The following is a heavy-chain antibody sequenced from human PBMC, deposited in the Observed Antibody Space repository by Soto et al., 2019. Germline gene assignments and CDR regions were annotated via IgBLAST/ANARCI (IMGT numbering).Heavy chain of an antibody. CDR2: INHSGST. V-gene: IGHV4-34*01. CDR1: GGSFSGYY. J-gene: IGHJ6*03. CDR3: ARGPRSVYYYYYYMDV. Sequence: SETLSLTCAVYGGSFSGYYWSWIRQPPGKGLEWIGEINHSGSTNYNPSLKSRVTISVDTSKNQFSLKLSSVTAADTAVYYCARGPRSVYYYYYYMDVWGKGTTVTVSS.